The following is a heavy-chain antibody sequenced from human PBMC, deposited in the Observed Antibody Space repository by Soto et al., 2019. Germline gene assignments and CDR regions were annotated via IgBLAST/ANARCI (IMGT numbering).Heavy chain of an antibody. D-gene: IGHD7-27*01. CDR1: GDTFNTYG. J-gene: IGHJ6*02. Sequence: QAQLVQSGAEVKKPGSSVNVYCKASGDTFNTYGISWVRQAPGQGLEWMGVIIPMFGTPNNAQRFQGRLTMTADMSTSTAYMELRSLRAEDTAVYYCARERVIQAATTGDSYSFYYAMDVWGPGTTVTVSS. CDR2: IIPMFGTP. V-gene: IGHV1-69*06. CDR3: ARERVIQAATTGDSYSFYYAMDV.